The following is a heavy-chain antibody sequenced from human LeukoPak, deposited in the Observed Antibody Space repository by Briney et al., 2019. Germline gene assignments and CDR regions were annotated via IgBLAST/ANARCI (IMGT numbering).Heavy chain of an antibody. Sequence: GGSLRLSCAASGFTFSDYYMDWVRQAPGKGLEWVAVIWYDGSNKYYADSVKGRFTISRDNSKNTLYLQMNSLRAEDTAVYYCARDPAYYYYMDVWGKGTTVTVSS. CDR3: ARDPAYYYYMDV. J-gene: IGHJ6*03. V-gene: IGHV3-33*08. D-gene: IGHD6-25*01. CDR1: GFTFSDYY. CDR2: IWYDGSNK.